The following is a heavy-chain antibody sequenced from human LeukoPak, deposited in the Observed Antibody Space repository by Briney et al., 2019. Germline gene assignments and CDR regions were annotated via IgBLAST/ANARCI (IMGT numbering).Heavy chain of an antibody. V-gene: IGHV3-23*01. Sequence: PGGSLRLSCAASGFTFSDYAMAWVRQAPGQGLEWVLAISGGGASTYYADSVKGRFTISRDNSKNTLFLEMSSLRAEDSALYYCAKASSAYRPYFFDSWGQETLVTVSS. CDR2: ISGGGAST. CDR1: GFTFSDYA. D-gene: IGHD3-16*01. J-gene: IGHJ4*02. CDR3: AKASSAYRPYFFDS.